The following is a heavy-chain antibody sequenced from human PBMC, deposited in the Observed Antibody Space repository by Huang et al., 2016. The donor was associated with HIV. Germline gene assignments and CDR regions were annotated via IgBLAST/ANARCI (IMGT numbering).Heavy chain of an antibody. J-gene: IGHJ4*02. CDR1: GYTLSELS. D-gene: IGHD2-2*01. V-gene: IGHV1-24*01. Sequence: QVQLTQSGAEVKKPGASVKVSCKVSGYTLSELSMNWVRQAPGKGLEWMGGVDPEDEETIYEQKFQGRLTMTEDTSADTAYMELASLRSEDTAVYYCATGKYGSSFNYWGQGTLVTVSS. CDR2: VDPEDEET. CDR3: ATGKYGSSFNY.